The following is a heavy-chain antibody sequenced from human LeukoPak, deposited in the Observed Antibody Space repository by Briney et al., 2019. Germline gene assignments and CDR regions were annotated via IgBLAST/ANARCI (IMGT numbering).Heavy chain of an antibody. CDR2: ISAYNGNT. V-gene: IGHV1-18*01. J-gene: IGHJ4*02. CDR1: GYTFTSYG. CDR3: ARDPRTGYRYSSGWQAFDY. D-gene: IGHD6-19*01. Sequence: ASVKVSCKASGYTFTSYGISWVRQAPGQGLEWMGWISAYNGNTNYAQKLQGRVTMTTDTSTSTAYMELRSLRSDDTAVYYCARDPRTGYRYSSGWQAFDYWGQGTLVTVSS.